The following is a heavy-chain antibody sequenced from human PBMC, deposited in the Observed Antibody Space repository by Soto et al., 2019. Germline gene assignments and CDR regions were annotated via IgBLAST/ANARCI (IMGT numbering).Heavy chain of an antibody. D-gene: IGHD6-19*01. J-gene: IGHJ4*02. CDR1: GFTFSSAP. CDR3: TTPAIPVDGTQPFNY. Sequence: EVQLVESGGGFVKPGESLTLSCAASGFTFSSAPMSWVRQAPGKGLEWVGRIKPNTNGGAIDYLAPVKGRFTLSRDDSKNTLYLQMNSLKIEDSALYYCTTPAIPVDGTQPFNYWGQGALVTVSS. V-gene: IGHV3-15*01. CDR2: IKPNTNGGAI.